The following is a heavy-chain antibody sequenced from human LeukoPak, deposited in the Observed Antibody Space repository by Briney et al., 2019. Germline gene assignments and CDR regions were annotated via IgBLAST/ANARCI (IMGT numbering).Heavy chain of an antibody. J-gene: IGHJ4*02. CDR2: PRNKANSYIT. CDR1: GFTLCDYY. Sequence: GGSLRLSCATSGFTLCDYYMNWVRPAPGEGLEWGARPRNKANSYITDYAASVKGRFTVSRDDSKKSLYLQMNSLRAEDTAVYYCARDLQLWTTRDTRGGAQVGYWGQGTLVTVSS. CDR3: ARDLQLWTTRDTRGGAQVGY. V-gene: IGHV3-72*01. D-gene: IGHD5-18*01.